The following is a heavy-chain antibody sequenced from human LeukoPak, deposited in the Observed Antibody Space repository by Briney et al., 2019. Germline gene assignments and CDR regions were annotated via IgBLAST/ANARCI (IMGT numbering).Heavy chain of an antibody. D-gene: IGHD3-10*01. V-gene: IGHV3-53*01. CDR1: GFIVSSNY. J-gene: IGHJ3*02. CDR2: IYSGGST. Sequence: GGSLRLSCAASGFIVSSNYMSWVRQAPGKGLEWVSVIYSGGSTYYADSVKGRFTISRDNSKNTLYLQMNSLRAEDTAEYYCAKDSDAVGFGDSDGFDIRGQGAKVPVSS. CDR3: AKDSDAVGFGDSDGFDI.